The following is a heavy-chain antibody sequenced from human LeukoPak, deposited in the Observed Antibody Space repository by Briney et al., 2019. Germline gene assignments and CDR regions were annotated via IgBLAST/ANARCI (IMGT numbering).Heavy chain of an antibody. Sequence: SETLSLTCTVSGGSFSIYYWTWIRQPAGKGLEWIGRIYTSGCTNYNPSLKSRVTMSVDTSKNQFSLKLSSVTAADTAVYYCARFSSIAAAFDYWGQGTLVTVSS. J-gene: IGHJ4*02. V-gene: IGHV4-4*07. CDR1: GGSFSIYY. CDR3: ARFSSIAAAFDY. CDR2: IYTSGCT. D-gene: IGHD6-13*01.